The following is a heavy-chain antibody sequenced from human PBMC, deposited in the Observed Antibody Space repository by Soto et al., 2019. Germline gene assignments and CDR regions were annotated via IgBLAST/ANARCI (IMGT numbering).Heavy chain of an antibody. CDR2: VYYSGTT. CDR3: ARTTAVPNTLRSRYFFDY. Sequence: QVQLQESGPGLLKPSEXXXXTCSVSGGSVSXXXXXXXXXXXXXXXRLEWIGYVYYSGTTNYNPSLKSRVTISVDLSKNQFSLRLSSVTTADTALYYCARTTAVPNTLRSRYFFDYWGQGTLVTVSS. J-gene: IGHJ4*02. CDR1: GGSVSXXXXX. V-gene: IGHV4-61*01. D-gene: IGHD4-17*01.